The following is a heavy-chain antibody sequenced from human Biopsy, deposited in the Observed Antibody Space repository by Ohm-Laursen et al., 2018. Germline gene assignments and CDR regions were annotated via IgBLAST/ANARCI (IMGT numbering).Heavy chain of an antibody. CDR2: IIPTFDTP. D-gene: IGHD3-3*01. CDR1: GGTFNSYV. J-gene: IGHJ4*02. V-gene: IGHV1-69*06. CDR3: AADADGYYTEFDY. Sequence: SVKVSCKTSGGTFNSYVITWVRQAPGQGLEWMGRIIPTFDTPTYAPDFQGRVSITADKSTSYVFMELSRLTSGDTAVYYCAADADGYYTEFDYWGPGTLVTVSS.